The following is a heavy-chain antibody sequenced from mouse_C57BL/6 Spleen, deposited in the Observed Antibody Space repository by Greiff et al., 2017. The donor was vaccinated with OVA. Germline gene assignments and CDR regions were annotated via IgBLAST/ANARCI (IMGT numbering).Heavy chain of an antibody. CDR2: ISDGGSYT. D-gene: IGHD4-1*01. Sequence: EVKLMESGGGLVKPGGSLKLSCAASGFTFSSYAMSWVRQTPEKRLEWVATISDGGSYTYYPDNVKGRFTISRDNAKNNLYLQMSHLKSEDTAMYYCARRGTGTDYFDYWGQGTTLTVSS. CDR1: GFTFSSYA. CDR3: ARRGTGTDYFDY. J-gene: IGHJ2*01. V-gene: IGHV5-4*03.